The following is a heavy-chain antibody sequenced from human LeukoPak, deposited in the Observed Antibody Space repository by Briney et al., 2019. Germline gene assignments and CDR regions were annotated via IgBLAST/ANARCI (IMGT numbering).Heavy chain of an antibody. CDR3: ARGGYSYAQNWFDP. CDR2: IYYSGST. D-gene: IGHD5-18*01. CDR1: GGSISSHY. Sequence: SETLSLTCTVSGGSISSHYWSWIRQPPGKGLEWIGYIYYSGSTNYNPSLKSRVTISVDTSKNQFSLKLSSVTAADTAVYYCARGGYSYAQNWFDPWGQGTLVTVSS. V-gene: IGHV4-59*11. J-gene: IGHJ5*02.